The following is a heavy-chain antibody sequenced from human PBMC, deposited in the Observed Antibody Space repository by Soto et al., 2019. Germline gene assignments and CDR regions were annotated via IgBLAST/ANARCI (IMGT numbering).Heavy chain of an antibody. V-gene: IGHV3-30*18. J-gene: IGHJ4*02. CDR2: ISYDGSNK. D-gene: IGHD2-2*01. CDR1: GFTFSSYG. CDR3: AKEMRYCSSTSCPGPDY. Sequence: GGSLRLSCAASGFTFSSYGMHWVRQAPGKGLEWVAVISYDGSNKYYADSVKGRFTISRDNSKNTLYLQMNSLRAEDTAVYYCAKEMRYCSSTSCPGPDYWGQGTLVTVSS.